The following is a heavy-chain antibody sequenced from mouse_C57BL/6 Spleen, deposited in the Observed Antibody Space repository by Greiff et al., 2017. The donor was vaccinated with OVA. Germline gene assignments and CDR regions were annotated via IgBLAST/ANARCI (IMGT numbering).Heavy chain of an antibody. CDR3: ARTSPKVLYGSSLDWYFDV. J-gene: IGHJ1*03. CDR2: ISSGSSTI. D-gene: IGHD1-1*01. Sequence: EVQLQESGGGLVKPGGSLKLSCAASGFTFSDYGMHWVRQAPEKGLEWVAYISSGSSTIYYADTVKGRFTISRDNAKNTLFLQMTSLRSEDTAMYYCARTSPKVLYGSSLDWYFDVWGTGTTVTVSS. CDR1: GFTFSDYG. V-gene: IGHV5-17*01.